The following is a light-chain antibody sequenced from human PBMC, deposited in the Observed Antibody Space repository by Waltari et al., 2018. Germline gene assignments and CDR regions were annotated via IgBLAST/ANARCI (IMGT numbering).Light chain of an antibody. V-gene: IGLV4-69*01. Sequence: LVLTHSPSDSSSLGASAKLTCTLSGGHSDNATPWHQQQPEKGPRYLMKLNSHGSHHKGDGIPDRFSGSSSGAERYLSISSVQSEDEADYYCQTWGTDSRVFGGGTKLTVL. CDR2: LNSHGSH. CDR3: QTWGTDSRV. CDR1: GGHSDNA. J-gene: IGLJ3*02.